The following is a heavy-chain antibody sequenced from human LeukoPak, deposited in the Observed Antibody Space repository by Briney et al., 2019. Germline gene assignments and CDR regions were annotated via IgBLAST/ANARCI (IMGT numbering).Heavy chain of an antibody. CDR2: IIPFFGTA. Sequence: TSVKVSCKASGSTFISYAISWVRQAPGQGVEWMGRIIPFFGTATYEHTFQESVAINTDESTSIDYMELSSLRSEDKALYYCAGYGSGYDSSLSYWGQGTLVTVAS. D-gene: IGHD3-22*01. J-gene: IGHJ4*02. V-gene: IGHV1-69*05. CDR3: AGYGSGYDSSLSY. CDR1: GSTFISYA.